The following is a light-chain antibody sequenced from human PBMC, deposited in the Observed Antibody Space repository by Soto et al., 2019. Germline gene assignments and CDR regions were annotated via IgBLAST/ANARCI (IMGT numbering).Light chain of an antibody. J-gene: IGKJ5*01. Sequence: DIVMTQSPLSLPVTPGEPASISCRSSQSLLHSNGYNYLDWYLQKPGQSPQLLIYLGSNRAPGVPDRFSGSGSGTDFTLKISRVEAEDVGVYYCMQPLQTPITFGQGTRLEI. V-gene: IGKV2-28*01. CDR2: LGS. CDR1: QSLLHSNGYNY. CDR3: MQPLQTPIT.